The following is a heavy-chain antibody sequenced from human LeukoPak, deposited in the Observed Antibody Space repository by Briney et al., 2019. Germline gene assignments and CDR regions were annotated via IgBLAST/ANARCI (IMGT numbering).Heavy chain of an antibody. CDR3: ARYLRAYYDSSGYNYDERYYFDF. J-gene: IGHJ4*02. CDR1: GYTFTNYG. CDR2: INPNSGGT. D-gene: IGHD3-22*01. V-gene: IGHV1-2*02. Sequence: ASVKVSCKAFGYTFTNYGISWVRQAPGQGLEWMGWINPNSGGTNYAQKFQGRVTMTRDTSISTAYMELSRLRSDDTAVYYCARYLRAYYDSSGYNYDERYYFDFWGQGTLVTVSS.